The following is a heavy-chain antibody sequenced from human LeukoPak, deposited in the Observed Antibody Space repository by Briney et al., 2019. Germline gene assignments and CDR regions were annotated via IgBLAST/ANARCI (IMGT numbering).Heavy chain of an antibody. CDR3: AREVKRYYYGSGSYEYYYYGMDV. D-gene: IGHD3-10*01. CDR2: IYYSGST. V-gene: IGHV4-31*03. J-gene: IGHJ6*02. CDR1: GGSISSGGYY. Sequence: SETLSLTCTVSGGSISSGGYYWSWIRQHPGKGLEWVGYIYYSGSTYYNPSLKSRVTISVDTSKNQFSLKLSSVTAADTAVYYCAREVKRYYYGSGSYEYYYYGMDVWGQGTTVTVSS.